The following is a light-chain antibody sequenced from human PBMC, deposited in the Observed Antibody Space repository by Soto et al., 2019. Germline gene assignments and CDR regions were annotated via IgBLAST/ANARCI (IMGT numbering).Light chain of an antibody. CDR1: QSVNNN. CDR2: GAS. CDR3: QEYNDWPPLT. Sequence: EIVMTQSPATLSVSPGERATLSCRASQSVNNNLAWYQQKPGRAPRLLIYGASTRATGVSARFTASGSGTEFTLTISSLQSEDFGIYFCQEYNDWPPLTFGGGTKVEIK. V-gene: IGKV3-15*01. J-gene: IGKJ4*01.